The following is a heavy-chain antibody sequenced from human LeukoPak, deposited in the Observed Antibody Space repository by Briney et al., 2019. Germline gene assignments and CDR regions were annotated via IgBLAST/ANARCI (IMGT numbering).Heavy chain of an antibody. Sequence: SETLSLTCTVSGGSISSYYWSWIRQPPGKGLEWIVYIYYSGSTNYNPSLKSRVTISVDTSKNHFSLKLSSVTAADTAVYYCARVYSNFNYYYYMDVWGKGTTVTVSS. CDR1: GGSISSYY. V-gene: IGHV4-59*01. CDR3: ARVYSNFNYYYYMDV. CDR2: IYYSGST. J-gene: IGHJ6*03. D-gene: IGHD4-11*01.